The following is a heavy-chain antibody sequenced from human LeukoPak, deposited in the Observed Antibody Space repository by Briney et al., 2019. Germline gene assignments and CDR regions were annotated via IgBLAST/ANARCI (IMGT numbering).Heavy chain of an antibody. D-gene: IGHD5-18*01. V-gene: IGHV3-30*03. CDR1: GFTFSSYG. CDR3: ARPGGPGYSYGSGIGYFDY. CDR2: ISYDGSNK. J-gene: IGHJ4*02. Sequence: PGGSLRLSCAASGFTFSSYGMHWVRQAPGKGLEWVAVISYDGSNKYYADSVKGRFTISRDNSKNTLYLQMNSLRAEDTAVYYCARPGGPGYSYGSGIGYFDYWGQGTLVTVSS.